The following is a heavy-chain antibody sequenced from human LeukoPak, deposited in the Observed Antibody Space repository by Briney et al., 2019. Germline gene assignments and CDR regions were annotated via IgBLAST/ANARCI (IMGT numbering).Heavy chain of an antibody. V-gene: IGHV1-2*02. CDR1: GYTFTDYY. D-gene: IGHD6-13*01. CDR2: INPNSGDT. CDR3: ARRIAAAGNDAFDI. J-gene: IGHJ3*02. Sequence: ASAKVSCKASGYTFTDYYIHWVRQAPGQGLGWMGWINPNSGDTNYAQKFQGRVTMTRDTSISTAYMELSRLRSDDTAVYYCARRIAAAGNDAFDIWGQGTMVTVSS.